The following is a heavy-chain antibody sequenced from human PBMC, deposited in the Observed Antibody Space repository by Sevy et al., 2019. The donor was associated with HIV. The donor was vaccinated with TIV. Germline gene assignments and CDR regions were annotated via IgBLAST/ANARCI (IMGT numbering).Heavy chain of an antibody. CDR3: ARGCSSTNCLWGLDV. CDR1: GFTFSSYW. Sequence: GGSLRLSCAASGFTFSSYWMSWVRQAPGKGLEWVANIKKDGSEKYYVDSVKDRFTISRGNAKNSLYLQRNCLRVEDTAMYYCARGCSSTNCLWGLDVWGQGTTVTVSS. CDR2: IKKDGSEK. D-gene: IGHD2-2*01. V-gene: IGHV3-7*03. J-gene: IGHJ6*02.